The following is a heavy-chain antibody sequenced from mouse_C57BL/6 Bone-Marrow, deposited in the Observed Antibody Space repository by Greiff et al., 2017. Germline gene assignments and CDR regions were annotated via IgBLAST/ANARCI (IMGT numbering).Heavy chain of an antibody. CDR3: ARVVFYCGSSYLDWYFDV. CDR2: INYDGSST. V-gene: IGHV5-16*01. D-gene: IGHD1-1*01. J-gene: IGHJ1*03. CDR1: GFTFSDYY. Sequence: EVMLVESEGGLVQPGSSMKLSCTASGFTFSDYYMAWVRQVPEKGLEWVANINYDGSSTYYLDSLKSRFIISRDNAKNILYLQMSSLKSEDTATYYCARVVFYCGSSYLDWYFDVWGTGTTVTVSS.